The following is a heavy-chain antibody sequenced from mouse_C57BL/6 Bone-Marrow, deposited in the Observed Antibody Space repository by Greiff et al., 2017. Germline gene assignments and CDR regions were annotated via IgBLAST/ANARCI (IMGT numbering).Heavy chain of an antibody. CDR3: ARQRYYYGSSSAPWFAY. J-gene: IGHJ3*01. D-gene: IGHD1-1*01. CDR2: INSDGGST. CDR1: EYEFPSHD. Sequence: EVQLVESGGGLVQPGESLKLSCESNEYEFPSHDMSWVRKTPEKRLELVAAINSDGGSTYYPDTMERRFIISRDNTKKTLYLQMSSLRSEDTALYYCARQRYYYGSSSAPWFAYWGQGTLVTVSA. V-gene: IGHV5-2*01.